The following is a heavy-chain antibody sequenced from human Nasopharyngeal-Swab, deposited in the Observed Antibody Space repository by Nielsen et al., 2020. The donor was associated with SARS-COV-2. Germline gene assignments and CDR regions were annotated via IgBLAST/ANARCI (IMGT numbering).Heavy chain of an antibody. J-gene: IGHJ5*02. V-gene: IGHV4-34*01. CDR2: INHSGST. D-gene: IGHD2-2*01. Sequence: SETLSLTCAVYGGSFSGYYWSWIRQPPGKGLEWIGEINHSGSTNYNPSLKSRVTISVDTSKNQFSLKLSSVTAADTAVYYCARGRIVVVPAANGHFNWFDPWGQGTLVTVSS. CDR1: GGSFSGYY. CDR3: ARGRIVVVPAANGHFNWFDP.